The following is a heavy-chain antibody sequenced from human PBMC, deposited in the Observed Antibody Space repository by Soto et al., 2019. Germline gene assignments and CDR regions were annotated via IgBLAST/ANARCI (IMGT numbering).Heavy chain of an antibody. CDR1: GGSISSGDYY. D-gene: IGHD3-22*01. CDR2: IYYSGST. V-gene: IGHV4-30-4*01. Sequence: QVQLQESGPGLVKPSQTLSLTCTVSGGSISSGDYYWSWIRQPPGKGLEWIGYIYYSGSTYYNPSLKSRVTISVDTSKNQFSLKLSSVTAADTAVYYCARATPDYYDSSGYYFGWYFDLWGRGTLVTVSS. CDR3: ARATPDYYDSSGYYFGWYFDL. J-gene: IGHJ2*01.